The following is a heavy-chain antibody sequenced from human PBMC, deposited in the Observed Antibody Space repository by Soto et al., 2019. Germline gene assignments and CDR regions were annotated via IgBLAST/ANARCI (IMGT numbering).Heavy chain of an antibody. D-gene: IGHD3-10*01. J-gene: IGHJ4*02. Sequence: EVQLLESGGGLIQSGGSLRLSCAASGFTLNNYAMTWVRQAPGKGLEWVLAISGGGDTTSYADSVKGRFTVSRDGSKNTLYLQMSSLRAEDTALYYCAKGRGGSGSLTPRVDFWGQGTLVTVSS. V-gene: IGHV3-23*01. CDR2: ISGGGDTT. CDR1: GFTLNNYA. CDR3: AKGRGGSGSLTPRVDF.